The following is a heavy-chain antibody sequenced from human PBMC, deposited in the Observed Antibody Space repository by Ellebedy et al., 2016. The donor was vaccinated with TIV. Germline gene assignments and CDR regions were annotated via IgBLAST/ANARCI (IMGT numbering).Heavy chain of an antibody. CDR1: GYTLTELS. CDR2: FDPEDGET. D-gene: IGHD3-10*01. Sequence: ASVKVSCKVSGYTLTELSMHWVRQAPGKGLEWMGGFDPEDGETIYAQKFQGRVTMTEDTSTDTAYMELSSLRSEDTAVYYCATPDLLHYGSGSWDKKFDYWGQGTLVTVSS. CDR3: ATPDLLHYGSGSWDKKFDY. V-gene: IGHV1-24*01. J-gene: IGHJ4*02.